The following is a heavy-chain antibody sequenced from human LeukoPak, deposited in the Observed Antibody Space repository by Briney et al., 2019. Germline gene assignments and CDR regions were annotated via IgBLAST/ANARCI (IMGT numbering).Heavy chain of an antibody. CDR2: IYYSGST. CDR1: GGSISSYY. V-gene: IGHV4-59*08. D-gene: IGHD5-24*01. Sequence: SETLSLTCTVSGGSISSYYWSWIRQPAGKGLEWIGYIYYSGSTNYNPSLKSRVTISVDTSKNQFSLKLSSVTAADTAVYYCARSRWLHEALDYWGQGTLVTVSS. J-gene: IGHJ4*02. CDR3: ARSRWLHEALDY.